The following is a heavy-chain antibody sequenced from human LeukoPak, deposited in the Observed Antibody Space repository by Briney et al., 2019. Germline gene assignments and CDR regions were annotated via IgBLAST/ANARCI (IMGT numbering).Heavy chain of an antibody. CDR2: IYYHENT. J-gene: IGHJ4*02. V-gene: IGHV4-39*01. CDR1: GGSISSSSDY. Sequence: SETLSLTCAVSGGSISSSSDYWGWIRQAPGKGLEWIGSIYYHENTYYNSSLKSRVTISVDTSKNQFSLKLNSVTAADTAVYFCARRAYSAAYWKHFDYWGQGPLVTVSS. D-gene: IGHD1-1*01. CDR3: ARRAYSAAYWKHFDY.